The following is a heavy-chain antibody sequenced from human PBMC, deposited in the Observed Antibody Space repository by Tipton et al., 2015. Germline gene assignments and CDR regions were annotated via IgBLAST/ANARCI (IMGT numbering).Heavy chain of an antibody. Sequence: LRLSCTVSGGSISSHYWSWIRQSPGKGLEWIGYISYSGSTHYNPSLKRRVTISLDTSKNQFSLTLNSVTAADTAVYYCARDLEHGMDVWGQGTTVTVSS. J-gene: IGHJ6*02. D-gene: IGHD5-24*01. V-gene: IGHV4-59*11. CDR1: GGSISSHY. CDR3: ARDLEHGMDV. CDR2: ISYSGST.